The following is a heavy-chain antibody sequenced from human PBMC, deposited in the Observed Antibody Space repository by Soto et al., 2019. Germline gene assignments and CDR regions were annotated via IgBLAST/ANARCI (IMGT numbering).Heavy chain of an antibody. J-gene: IGHJ4*02. D-gene: IGHD4-17*01. CDR1: GFSFRTYA. V-gene: IGHV3-23*01. CDR2: VSGSGIYT. CDR3: AKSVTTYPNHRFDY. Sequence: GGSLRLSCAASGFSFRTYAMSWVRQSPGKGLEWVSGVSGSGIYTYYADSVKGRFTISRDNSKDTMYLQMNSLRGEDTAAYYCAKSVTTYPNHRFDYWGQGTLVTVSS.